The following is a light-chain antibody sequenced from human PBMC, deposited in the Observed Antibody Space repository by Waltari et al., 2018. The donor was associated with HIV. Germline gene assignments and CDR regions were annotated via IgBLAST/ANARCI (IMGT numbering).Light chain of an antibody. Sequence: IQMSQSPTSMSASIGDNVTIICRASQVIHRALAWYQQKPGKSPKLVIHHASTLQSGVSPRFSASGSGAAFALAINNLQLEDFATYYCQQANSFPHTFGQGTKL. CDR1: QVIHRA. V-gene: IGKV1-12*01. CDR2: HAS. CDR3: QQANSFPHT. J-gene: IGKJ2*01.